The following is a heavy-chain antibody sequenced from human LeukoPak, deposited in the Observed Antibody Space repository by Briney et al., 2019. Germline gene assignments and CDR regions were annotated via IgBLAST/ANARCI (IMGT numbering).Heavy chain of an antibody. CDR3: ARHWNYYDSSGYYYYYYGMDV. J-gene: IGHJ6*02. Sequence: SETLSLTCVVYGESFSGYSWSWIRQPPGKGLEWIGEINQRRNTNYNPSLKSRVTISVDTSKNQFSLKLSSVTAADTAVYYCARHWNYYDSSGYYYYYYGMDVWGQGTTVTVSS. CDR2: INQRRNT. D-gene: IGHD3-22*01. V-gene: IGHV4-34*01. CDR1: GESFSGYS.